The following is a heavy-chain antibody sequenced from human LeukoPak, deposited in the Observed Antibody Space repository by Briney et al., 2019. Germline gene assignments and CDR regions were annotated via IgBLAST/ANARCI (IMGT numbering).Heavy chain of an antibody. D-gene: IGHD2-8*02. J-gene: IGHJ4*02. V-gene: IGHV1-46*01. Sequence: GASVTVSCTASGYTFTNYYMHWVRQAPGQGLEWMGLINPTGSSTNYAQKFRGRVTMTRDTSTTTVYMELSSLRSEDTAVYYCAREESGGYFDYWGQGTLVTVSS. CDR3: AREESGGYFDY. CDR2: INPTGSST. CDR1: GYTFTNYY.